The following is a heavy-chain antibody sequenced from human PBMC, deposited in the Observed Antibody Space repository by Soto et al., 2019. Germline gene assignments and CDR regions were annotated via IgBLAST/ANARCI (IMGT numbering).Heavy chain of an antibody. V-gene: IGHV1-69*01. Sequence: QVQLVQSGAEVKKPGSSMKVSCKVSGGSFRSYAINWVREAPGQGLEWMGGIIPISGTTNYARKFQGRVTISADESPSTAYMDLSRLTYADTAVYYCARAGTWGQGSLVTVSS. CDR1: GGSFRSYA. CDR2: IIPISGTT. J-gene: IGHJ5*02. CDR3: ARAGT.